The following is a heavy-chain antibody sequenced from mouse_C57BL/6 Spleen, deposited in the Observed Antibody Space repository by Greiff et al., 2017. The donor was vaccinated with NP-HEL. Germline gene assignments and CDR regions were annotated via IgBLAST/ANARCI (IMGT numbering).Heavy chain of an antibody. V-gene: IGHV5-17*01. Sequence: EVKLMESGGGLVKPGGSLKLSCAASGFTFSDYGMHWVRQAPEKGLEWVAYISSGSSTIYYADTVKGRFTISRDNAKNTLIRQMTRLRSEDTAMYYCARGGPGYWYFDVWGKGTTVTVSS. J-gene: IGHJ1*03. CDR3: ARGGPGYWYFDV. CDR2: ISSGSSTI. CDR1: GFTFSDYG.